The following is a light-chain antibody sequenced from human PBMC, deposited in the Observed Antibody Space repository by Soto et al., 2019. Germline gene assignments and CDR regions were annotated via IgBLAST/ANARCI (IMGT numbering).Light chain of an antibody. CDR2: AAS. Sequence: DIQMTQSPSSLSASVGARVPITCRASQGITNYLAWYQQKPGKVPKLLIYAASSLQSGVPSRFSGSGSGTDFTLTISSLQPEDFAVYYCQQYGSSPPITFGQGTRLEIK. CDR1: QGITNY. V-gene: IGKV1-27*01. J-gene: IGKJ5*01. CDR3: QQYGSSPPIT.